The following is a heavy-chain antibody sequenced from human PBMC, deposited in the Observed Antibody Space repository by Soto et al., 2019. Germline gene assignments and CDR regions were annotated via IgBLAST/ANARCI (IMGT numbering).Heavy chain of an antibody. CDR3: ARHKRSNWNLYYFDY. V-gene: IGHV4-39*01. CDR2: IYYSGST. Sequence: ASETLSLTCTVSGGSISSSSYYWGWIRQPPGKGLEWIGSIYYSGSTYYNPSLKSRVTISVDTSKNQFSLKLSSVTAADTAVYYCARHKRSNWNLYYFDYWGQGTLVTVSS. D-gene: IGHD1-20*01. J-gene: IGHJ4*02. CDR1: GGSISSSSYY.